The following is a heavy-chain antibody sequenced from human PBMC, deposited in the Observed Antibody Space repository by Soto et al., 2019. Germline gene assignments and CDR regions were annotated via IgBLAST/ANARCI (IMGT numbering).Heavy chain of an antibody. J-gene: IGHJ5*02. D-gene: IGHD2-15*01. CDR3: AREGRHCSGGSCYAYDWFDP. CDR2: ISAYNGNT. CDR1: GYTFTRYG. Sequence: QVQLVQSGAEVKKPGASVKVSCKASGYTFTRYGFSWVRQAPGQGPEWMGWISAYNGNTNYAQKFQGRVTITTDTSTSTAYMELKSLRSDDTAVYYCAREGRHCSGGSCYAYDWFDPWGQGTLVTVSS. V-gene: IGHV1-18*04.